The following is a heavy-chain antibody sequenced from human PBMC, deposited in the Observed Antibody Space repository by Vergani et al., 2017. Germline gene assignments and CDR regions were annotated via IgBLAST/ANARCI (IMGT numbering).Heavy chain of an antibody. CDR2: LSASDRRT. CDR1: GFTFIMHA. J-gene: IGHJ6*03. D-gene: IGHD3-3*01. Sequence: EVQLLESGGDLVQPGGSLRLSCAASGFTFIMHAMSWVRQAPGKGLEWVSTLSASDRRTHYADSVKGRFTISRDISKNTLFLHMNSLRPEDTAVYYCARGDQSYDDFRSGLPTYFMDVWGKGTTVTVSS. CDR3: ARGDQSYDDFRSGLPTYFMDV. V-gene: IGHV3-23*01.